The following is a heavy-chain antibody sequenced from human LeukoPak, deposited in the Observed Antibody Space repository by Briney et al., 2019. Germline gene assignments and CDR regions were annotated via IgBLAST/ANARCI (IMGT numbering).Heavy chain of an antibody. J-gene: IGHJ4*02. D-gene: IGHD6-13*01. V-gene: IGHV3-11*04. CDR1: GFTFSDYY. Sequence: GGSLRLSYAASGFTFSDYYMSWVRQAPGKGLEWGSYISSSGSTIYYADSVRGRFTTSSDNAKNSLYLQMNRLRAEDTAVYYCATAQSPSWYSSSWCFDYWGQGTLVTVSS. CDR2: ISSSGSTI. CDR3: ATAQSPSWYSSSWCFDY.